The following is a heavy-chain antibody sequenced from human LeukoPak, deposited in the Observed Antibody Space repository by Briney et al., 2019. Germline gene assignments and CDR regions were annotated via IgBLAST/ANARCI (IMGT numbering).Heavy chain of an antibody. J-gene: IGHJ4*02. CDR1: GFTVSSNY. D-gene: IGHD6-13*01. CDR3: ARDPSFSSKYFDY. Sequence: GGCLRLSCAASGFTVSSNYMSWVRQAPGKGLEWVSVIYSGGSTYYADSVKGRFTISRDNSKNTLYLQMNSLRAEDTAVYYCARDPSFSSKYFDYWGQGTLVTVSS. CDR2: IYSGGST. V-gene: IGHV3-53*01.